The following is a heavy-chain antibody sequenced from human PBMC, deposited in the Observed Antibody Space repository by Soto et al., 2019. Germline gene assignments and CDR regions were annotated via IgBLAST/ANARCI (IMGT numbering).Heavy chain of an antibody. D-gene: IGHD6-19*01. J-gene: IGHJ3*02. CDR3: ARDSSCWHDSHAFDI. Sequence: VQLVESGGGLVQPGGSLRLSCAASGFTFSSYEMTWVRQAPGKGLEWVSYISSSGSTIYYADSVKGRFTISRDNAKNSLYLQMNSLRAEDTAVYYCARDSSCWHDSHAFDIWGQGTMVTVSS. CDR2: ISSSGSTI. V-gene: IGHV3-48*03. CDR1: GFTFSSYE.